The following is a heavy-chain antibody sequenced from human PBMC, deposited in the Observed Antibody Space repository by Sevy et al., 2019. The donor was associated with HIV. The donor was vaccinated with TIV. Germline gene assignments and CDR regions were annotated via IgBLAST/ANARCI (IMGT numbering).Heavy chain of an antibody. CDR1: GFTFSGSA. Sequence: GESLKISCSASGFTFSGSALHWVRQAPGKGLEYVSVISSSGSSAYYAESVRGRFTISRYNSKNTLYLQMRSLRAEDTAVYYCVKDSIFYDSSSGYRPFYYYGMDVWGQGTSVTVSS. J-gene: IGHJ6*02. CDR3: VKDSIFYDSSSGYRPFYYYGMDV. CDR2: ISSSGSSA. D-gene: IGHD3-3*01. V-gene: IGHV3-64D*09.